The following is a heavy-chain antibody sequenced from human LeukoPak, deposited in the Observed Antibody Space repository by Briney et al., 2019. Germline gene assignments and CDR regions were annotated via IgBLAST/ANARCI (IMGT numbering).Heavy chain of an antibody. D-gene: IGHD7-27*01. CDR3: ARGRTAGDPSRYYFDY. V-gene: IGHV1-2*02. Sequence: ASVKVSCKASGYTFTGYYMHWVRQAPGQGLEWMGWINPNSGGTNYAQKFQGRVTMTRDTSISTAYMELSSLGSDDTAVYYCARGRTAGDPSRYYFDYWGQGTLVTVSS. CDR1: GYTFTGYY. CDR2: INPNSGGT. J-gene: IGHJ4*02.